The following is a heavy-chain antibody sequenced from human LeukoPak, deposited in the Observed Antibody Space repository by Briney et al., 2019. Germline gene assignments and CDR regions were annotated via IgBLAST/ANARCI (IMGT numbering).Heavy chain of an antibody. V-gene: IGHV3-23*01. CDR2: ISGSGGIT. CDR1: GLTISSYA. J-gene: IGHJ5*02. Sequence: GGSLRLSCAASGLTISSYAMSWVRQAPGKGLEWVSAISGSGGITYYADSVKGRFTISRDNSKNTLYLQMNSLRAEDTAVYYCARTQYSSGWYNWFDPWGQGTLVTVSS. CDR3: ARTQYSSGWYNWFDP. D-gene: IGHD6-19*01.